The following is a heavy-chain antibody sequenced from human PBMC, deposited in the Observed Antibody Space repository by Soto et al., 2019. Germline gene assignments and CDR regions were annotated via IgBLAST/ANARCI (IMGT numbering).Heavy chain of an antibody. CDR3: ARGFPLWFDP. D-gene: IGHD3-3*01. V-gene: IGHV1-18*01. Sequence: ASVKVSCKASGYTFTSYGINWVRQAPGLGLEWMGRVNPIVSMSNYAQKFQGRVTITRDTSASTAYMELSSLRSEDTAVYYCARGFPLWFDPWGQGTLVTVSS. J-gene: IGHJ5*02. CDR2: VNPIVSMS. CDR1: GYTFTSYG.